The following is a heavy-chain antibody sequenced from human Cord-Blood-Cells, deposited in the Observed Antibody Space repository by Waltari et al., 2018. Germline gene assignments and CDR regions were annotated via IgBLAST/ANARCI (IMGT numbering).Heavy chain of an antibody. Sequence: QVQLQQWGAGLLKPSETLSLTCAVYGGSFSGYYWSWIRQPPGKGLEWIGEINHSGSTNYNPSLKSRVTISVDTSKNQLSLKRSSVTAADTAVYYCATHREGWLLYDYWGQGTLVTVSS. V-gene: IGHV4-34*01. CDR2: INHSGST. D-gene: IGHD3-9*01. CDR3: ATHREGWLLYDY. CDR1: GGSFSGYY. J-gene: IGHJ4*02.